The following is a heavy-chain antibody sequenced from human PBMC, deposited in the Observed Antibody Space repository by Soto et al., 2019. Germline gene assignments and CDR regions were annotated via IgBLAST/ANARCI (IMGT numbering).Heavy chain of an antibody. CDR3: ARHWLSGSSYY. CDR1: GYTFTSYA. CDR2: INAGNGNT. V-gene: IGHV1-3*01. D-gene: IGHD1-26*01. Sequence: ASVKVSCKASGYTFTSYAMHWVRQAPGQRLEWMGWINAGNGNTGYAQKFKGRVTMTRNTSISTAYMELSSLRSEDTAVYYCARHWLSGSSYYWGQGTLVTVSS. J-gene: IGHJ4*02.